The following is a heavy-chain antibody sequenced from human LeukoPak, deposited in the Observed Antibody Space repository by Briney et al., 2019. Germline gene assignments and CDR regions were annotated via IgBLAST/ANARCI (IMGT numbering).Heavy chain of an antibody. CDR2: INHSGST. D-gene: IGHD3-10*01. CDR3: AGRGWFGEEN. V-gene: IGHV4-34*01. CDR1: GGSFSGYY. J-gene: IGHJ4*02. Sequence: SSETLSLTCAVYGGSFSGYYWSWIRQPPGKGLEWIGEINHSGSTNYNPSLKSRVTISVDTSKNQFSLKLSSVTAADTAVYYCAGRGWFGEENWGQGTLVTVSS.